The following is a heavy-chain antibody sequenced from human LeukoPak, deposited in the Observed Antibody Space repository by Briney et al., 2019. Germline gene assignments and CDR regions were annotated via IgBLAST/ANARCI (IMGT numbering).Heavy chain of an antibody. CDR3: AREDSIRRRFDP. Sequence: SVKVSCKASGYTFTDYYMHWVRQAPGQGLEWMGGIIPIFGTANYAQKFQGRVTITADKSTSTAYMELSSLRSEDTAVYYCAREDSIRRRFDPWGQGTLVTVSS. J-gene: IGHJ5*02. CDR1: GYTFTDYY. D-gene: IGHD3-9*01. CDR2: IIPIFGTA. V-gene: IGHV1-69*06.